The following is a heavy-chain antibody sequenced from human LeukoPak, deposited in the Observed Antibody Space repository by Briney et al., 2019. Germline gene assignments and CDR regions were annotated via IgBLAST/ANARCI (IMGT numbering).Heavy chain of an antibody. Sequence: GGSLRLSCAASGFTFSSYSMNWVRQAPAKGLEWVSSISSSSSYIYYADSVKGRFTISRDNAKNSLYLQMNSLRAEDTAVYYCARDVPADYYDSSGYSLDYWGQGTLVTVSS. CDR1: GFTFSSYS. CDR3: ARDVPADYYDSSGYSLDY. CDR2: ISSSSSYI. J-gene: IGHJ4*02. D-gene: IGHD3-22*01. V-gene: IGHV3-21*01.